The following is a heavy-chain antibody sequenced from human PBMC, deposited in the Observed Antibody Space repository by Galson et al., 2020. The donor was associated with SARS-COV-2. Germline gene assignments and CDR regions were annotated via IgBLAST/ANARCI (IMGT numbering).Heavy chain of an antibody. J-gene: IGHJ6*02. Sequence: PGGSLRLPCAASAFTFSSYEMNWVHQAPGKGLEWVSYISSSCSTIYYADSVKGRFTISRDNAKNSLYLQMNSLRAEDTAVYYCARHFGELSYDYYGMDVWGRGNTVTVS. CDR2: ISSSCSTI. D-gene: IGHD3-16*02. V-gene: IGHV3-48*03. CDR3: ARHFGELSYDYYGMDV. CDR1: AFTFSSYE.